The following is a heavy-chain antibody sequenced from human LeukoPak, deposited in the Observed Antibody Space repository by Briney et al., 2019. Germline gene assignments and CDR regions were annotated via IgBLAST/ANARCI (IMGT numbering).Heavy chain of an antibody. V-gene: IGHV1-18*01. CDR3: ARDHYNWNXLLPSNX. Sequence: ASVKVSCKASGYTFTSYGISWVRQAPGQGLEWMGWISAYNGNTNYAQKLQGRVTMTTDTSTSTAYMELRSLRSDDTAVYYFARDHYNWNXLLPSNXWGQGTLVTVSS. CDR1: GYTFTSYG. CDR2: ISAYNGNT. J-gene: IGHJ4*02. D-gene: IGHD1-7*01.